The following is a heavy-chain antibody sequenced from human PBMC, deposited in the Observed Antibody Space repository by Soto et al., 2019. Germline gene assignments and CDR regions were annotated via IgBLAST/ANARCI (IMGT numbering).Heavy chain of an antibody. D-gene: IGHD6-19*01. V-gene: IGHV3-74*01. CDR2: INSDGSST. J-gene: IGHJ4*02. CDR3: VRGEGGWETY. CDR1: GLTFSSYW. Sequence: EVQLMESGGGLVQPGGSLRLSCAASGLTFSSYWMHWVRQAPGRGLVWVSRINSDGSSTTCADSVKGRFTISRDNAKNALYLQMNSLRAEDTSVYYCVRGEGGWETYWGQGTLVTVSS.